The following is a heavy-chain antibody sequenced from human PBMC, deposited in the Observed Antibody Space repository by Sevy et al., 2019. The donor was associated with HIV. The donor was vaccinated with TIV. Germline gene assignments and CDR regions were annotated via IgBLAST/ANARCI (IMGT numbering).Heavy chain of an antibody. J-gene: IGHJ4*02. CDR3: ANVPNYDCWRGLSGRYFDY. CDR1: GFTFSSYA. D-gene: IGHD3-16*01. Sequence: GGSLRLSCAASGFTFSSYAMSWVRQAPGKGLEWVSAISGSGGSTYYADSVKGRFTISRDNSKNTLYLQMNSLRAEDTAVYYCANVPNYDCWRGLSGRYFDYWGQGTLVTVSS. CDR2: ISGSGGST. V-gene: IGHV3-23*01.